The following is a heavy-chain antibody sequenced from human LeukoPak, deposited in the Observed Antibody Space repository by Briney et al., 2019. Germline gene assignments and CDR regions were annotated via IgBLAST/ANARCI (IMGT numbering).Heavy chain of an antibody. CDR2: INTDGSRI. V-gene: IGHV3-74*01. D-gene: IGHD3-22*01. CDR3: ARVLSGSWDWFDP. CDR1: GFTFSNYW. J-gene: IGHJ5*02. Sequence: GGSLRFSCAASGFTFSNYWMHWVRQAPGKGLVWVSRINTDGSRITYADSVKGRFTISRDNAMNTVYLQMNSLRAADTAVYYCARVLSGSWDWFDPWGQGTLVTVSS.